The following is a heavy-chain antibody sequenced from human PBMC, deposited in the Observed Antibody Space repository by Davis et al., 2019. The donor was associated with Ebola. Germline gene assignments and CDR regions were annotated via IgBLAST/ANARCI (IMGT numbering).Heavy chain of an antibody. Sequence: MPGGSLRLSCAVYGGSFSGYYWSWIRQPPGKGLEWIGEINHSGSTNYNPSLKSRVTISVDTSKNQFSLKLSSVTAADTAVYYCARGGATAPDYYYGMDVWGQGTTVTVSS. CDR1: GGSFSGYY. J-gene: IGHJ6*02. CDR2: INHSGST. D-gene: IGHD5-12*01. CDR3: ARGGATAPDYYYGMDV. V-gene: IGHV4-34*01.